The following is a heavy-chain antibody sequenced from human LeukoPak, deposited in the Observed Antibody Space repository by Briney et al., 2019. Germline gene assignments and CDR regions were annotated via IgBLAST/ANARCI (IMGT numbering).Heavy chain of an antibody. CDR2: ISYVGST. V-gene: IGHV4-59*08. Sequence: SETLSLSCTVSGASFTTHYWSWIRQPPGKGLEWIGYISYVGSTNYNPSLKSRVTISIDTSKNEVSLMLTSVTAADAAVYYCARGYSSLDPWGQGTLVTVSS. J-gene: IGHJ5*02. CDR1: GASFTTHY. D-gene: IGHD6-19*01. CDR3: ARGYSSLDP.